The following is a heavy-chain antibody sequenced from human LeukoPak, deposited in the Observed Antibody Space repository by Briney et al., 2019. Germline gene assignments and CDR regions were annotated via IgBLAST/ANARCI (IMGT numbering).Heavy chain of an antibody. CDR1: GFTFDDYA. D-gene: IGHD5-18*01. CDR3: AKEGCGYSD. Sequence: GRSLRLSCAASGFTFDDYAMHWVRQAPGNGLEWVSGISWNSGSIGYADSVKGRFTISRDNAKNSLYLQMNSLRAEDTALYYCAKEGCGYSDWGQGTLVTVSS. V-gene: IGHV3-9*01. J-gene: IGHJ4*02. CDR2: ISWNSGSI.